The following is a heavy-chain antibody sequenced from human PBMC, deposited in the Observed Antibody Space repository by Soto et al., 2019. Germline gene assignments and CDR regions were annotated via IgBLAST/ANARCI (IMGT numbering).Heavy chain of an antibody. CDR3: AKGSGCPRNYGMDV. J-gene: IGHJ6*02. D-gene: IGHD3-22*01. CDR2: ISYDGSKK. CDR1: GFTFSSYG. V-gene: IGHV3-30*18. Sequence: QVQLVESGGGVVQPGRSLRLSCAASGFTFSSYGMHWVRQAPGKGLEWVAVISYDGSKKYYADSVKGRFTISRDNSKNPLYLQMNSPRAEDTAVYYCAKGSGCPRNYGMDVWGQGTTVIVSS.